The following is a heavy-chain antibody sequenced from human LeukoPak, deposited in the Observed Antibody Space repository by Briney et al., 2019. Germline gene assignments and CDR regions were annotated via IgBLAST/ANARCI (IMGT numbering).Heavy chain of an antibody. V-gene: IGHV1-69*13. CDR3: ARDGDYYYYGMDV. D-gene: IGHD3-16*01. CDR2: IIPIFGTA. Sequence: SVKVSCKASGGTFISYAISSVRQAPGQGLEWMGGIIPIFGTANYAQKFQGRVTITADESTSTAYMELSSLRSEDTAVYYCARDGDYYYYGMDVWGQGTTVTVSS. CDR1: GGTFISYA. J-gene: IGHJ6*02.